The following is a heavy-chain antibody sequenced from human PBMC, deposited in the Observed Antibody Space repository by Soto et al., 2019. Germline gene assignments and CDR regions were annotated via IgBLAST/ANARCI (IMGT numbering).Heavy chain of an antibody. J-gene: IGHJ6*02. V-gene: IGHV5-51*01. CDR1: GYSFTSYW. CDR2: IYPGDSDT. CDR3: ASSYYYDSSGYSTRAYYYGMDI. Sequence: GESLKISCKGSGYSFTSYWIGWVRQMPGKGLEWMGIIYPGDSDTRYSPSFQGQVTISADKSISTAYLQWSSLKASDTAMYYCASSYYYDSSGYSTRAYYYGMDIWGQGTTVNVSS. D-gene: IGHD3-22*01.